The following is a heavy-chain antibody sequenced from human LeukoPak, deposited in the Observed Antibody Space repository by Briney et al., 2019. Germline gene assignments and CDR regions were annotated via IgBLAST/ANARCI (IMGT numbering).Heavy chain of an antibody. J-gene: IGHJ1*01. Sequence: ASVKVSCKASGYIFTSYNIYWVRQAPGQGLEWMGIINPSGGSTNYAQKFQGRVTMTTDTSTSTAYMELSSLRSEDTAVYYCARGHCSGGSCYSLEYFQHWGQGTLVTVSS. V-gene: IGHV1-46*01. CDR3: ARGHCSGGSCYSLEYFQH. CDR2: INPSGGST. CDR1: GYIFTSYN. D-gene: IGHD2-15*01.